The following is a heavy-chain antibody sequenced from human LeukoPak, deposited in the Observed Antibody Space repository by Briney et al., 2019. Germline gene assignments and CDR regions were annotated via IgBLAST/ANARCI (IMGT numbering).Heavy chain of an antibody. CDR3: ARDPGSSWYLFDY. CDR2: IIPIFGTA. V-gene: IGHV1-69*01. J-gene: IGHJ4*02. CDR1: GGTFSSYA. Sequence: SVKVSCKASGGTFSSYAISWVRQAPGQGLEWMGGIIPIFGTANYAQKFQGRVTITADESTSTAYMELSSLRSEDTAVYYSARDPGSSWYLFDYWGQGTLVTVSS. D-gene: IGHD6-13*01.